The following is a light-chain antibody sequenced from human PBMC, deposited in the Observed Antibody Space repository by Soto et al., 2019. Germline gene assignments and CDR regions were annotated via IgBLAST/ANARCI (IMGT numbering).Light chain of an antibody. CDR1: QSISTY. CDR3: QQSYSTPLT. J-gene: IGKJ4*01. V-gene: IGKV1-39*01. CDR2: EAT. Sequence: DIQMTQSPSSPSTSLGDRVTITCRASQSISTYLNWYQQKPGKAPKLLIYEATNLQGGVPSRFSGSGSGTDFTLTITSLQPEDFAAYYCQQSYSTPLTFGGGTKVDI.